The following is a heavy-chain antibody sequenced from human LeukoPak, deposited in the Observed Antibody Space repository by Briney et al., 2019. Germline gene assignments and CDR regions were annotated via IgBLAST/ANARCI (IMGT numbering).Heavy chain of an antibody. Sequence: ASAKVSCKASGGTFSSYAISWVRQAPGQGLEWMGGIIPIFGTANYAQKFQGRVTITADESTSTAYMELSSLRSEDTAVYYCARNPHVDTAMVILPFWDYWGQGILVTVSS. D-gene: IGHD5-18*01. CDR3: ARNPHVDTAMVILPFWDY. J-gene: IGHJ4*02. CDR2: IIPIFGTA. V-gene: IGHV1-69*13. CDR1: GGTFSSYA.